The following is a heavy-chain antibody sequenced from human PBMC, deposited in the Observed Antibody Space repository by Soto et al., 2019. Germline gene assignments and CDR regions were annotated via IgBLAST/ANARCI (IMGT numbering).Heavy chain of an antibody. D-gene: IGHD1-26*01. Sequence: EVQLVESGGGLVQPGESLRLSCAASGFTFSYYWMHWVRQAPGKGLVWVSRIHSDGSSTTYADSVKGRFTSSRDNARNTVYLQLNSLRVEDTAVYYCERGDRGAFDIWGQWTVVTVSS. CDR3: ERGDRGAFDI. J-gene: IGHJ3*02. V-gene: IGHV3-74*01. CDR2: IHSDGSST. CDR1: GFTFSYYW.